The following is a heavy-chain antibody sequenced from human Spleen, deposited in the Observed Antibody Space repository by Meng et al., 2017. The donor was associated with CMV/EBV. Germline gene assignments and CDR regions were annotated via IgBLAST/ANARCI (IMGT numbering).Heavy chain of an antibody. D-gene: IGHD4-11*01. J-gene: IGHJ3*02. V-gene: IGHV4-38-2*02. CDR3: ARDKEGLQDAFDI. CDR1: GYSISSGYY. Sequence: SETLSLTCTVSGYSISSGYYWGWIRQPPGKGLEWIGSIYHSGSTYYNPSLKSRVTISVDTSKKQFSLKLSSVTAADTAVYYCARDKEGLQDAFDIWGQGKMVTVSS. CDR2: IYHSGST.